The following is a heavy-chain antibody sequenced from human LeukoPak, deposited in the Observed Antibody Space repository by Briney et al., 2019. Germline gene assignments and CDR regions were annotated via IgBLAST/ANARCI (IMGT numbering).Heavy chain of an antibody. D-gene: IGHD2-15*01. CDR3: ARFGGSGDTRGYFDN. J-gene: IGHJ4*02. CDR2: IYNGGST. Sequence: LETLSLTCIVSGASISNYYWSWIRQPAGKGPEWIGRIYNGGSTNYNSSLRSRITMSLDTSKNQFSLKLTSVTAADTAVYYCARFGGSGDTRGYFDNWGQGTLVTVSS. CDR1: GASISNYY. V-gene: IGHV4-4*07.